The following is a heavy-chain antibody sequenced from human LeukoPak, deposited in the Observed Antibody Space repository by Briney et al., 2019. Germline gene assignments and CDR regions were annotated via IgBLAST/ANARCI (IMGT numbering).Heavy chain of an antibody. J-gene: IGHJ3*02. Sequence: GGSLRLSCAASGFTFSSYELYWVRQAPGKGLEWISYISSRSSTIKYAASVRGRFTISRADARESLFLQMNSLRAEDTAIYYCGASRQYVGAFDIWGQGTLVTVSS. V-gene: IGHV3-48*03. CDR2: ISSRSSTI. D-gene: IGHD3-16*01. CDR3: GASRQYVGAFDI. CDR1: GFTFSSYE.